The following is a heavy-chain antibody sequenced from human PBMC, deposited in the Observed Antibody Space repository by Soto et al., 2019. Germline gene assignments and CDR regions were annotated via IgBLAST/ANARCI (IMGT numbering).Heavy chain of an antibody. CDR1: GFSLTTSGVG. V-gene: IGHV2-5*02. Sequence: QITLNESGPTQVKPRQTLTLTCIFSGFSLTTSGVGVGWIRQSPGKAPEWLALIYWDDDKRYSPSLKSRLTITKDTSKNLVVLTMADLDPADTATYYCAHRVLRTVFGLVTTTAIYFDFWGQGTPVAVSS. J-gene: IGHJ4*02. D-gene: IGHD3-3*01. CDR3: AHRVLRTVFGLVTTTAIYFDF. CDR2: IYWDDDK.